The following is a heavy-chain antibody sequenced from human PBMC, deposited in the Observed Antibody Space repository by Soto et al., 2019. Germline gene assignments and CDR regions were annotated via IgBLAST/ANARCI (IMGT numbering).Heavy chain of an antibody. Sequence: QVQLVQSGAEVKKPGSSVKVSCKASGGTFSSYAISWVRQAPGQGLEWMGGIIPIFGTANYAQKFQGRVTITADESTSTAYMELSSLRSEDTAVYYCASRGPFDFFPYYFCYYGMDVWGQGTTVTVSS. CDR3: ASRGPFDFFPYYFCYYGMDV. CDR1: GGTFSSYA. J-gene: IGHJ6*02. D-gene: IGHD3-3*01. CDR2: IIPIFGTA. V-gene: IGHV1-69*01.